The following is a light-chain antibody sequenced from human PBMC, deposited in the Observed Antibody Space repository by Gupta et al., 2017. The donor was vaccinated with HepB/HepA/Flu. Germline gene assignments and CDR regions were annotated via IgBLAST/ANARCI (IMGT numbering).Light chain of an antibody. J-gene: IGKJ1*01. V-gene: IGKV1-5*03. CDR3: QQDEILRS. CDR1: QSITTW. CDR2: KVS. Sequence: DIQMTQSPSTLSASVGDTVTITCRASQSITTWLAWYQQKPGKAPNLLIYKVSTLQSGVPSRFSGSGSGTEFTLTSNGLQPDDFATYYCQQDEILRSFGQGTKVEVK.